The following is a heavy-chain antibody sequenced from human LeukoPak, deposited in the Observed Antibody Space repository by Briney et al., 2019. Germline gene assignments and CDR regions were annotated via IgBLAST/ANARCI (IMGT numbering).Heavy chain of an antibody. V-gene: IGHV3-64*01. CDR3: ARSNGGNSGGTFWY. D-gene: IGHD4-23*01. J-gene: IGHJ4*02. Sequence: PGGFLRLSCAASGFTFSSYAMHWVRQAPGKGLEYVSAISSNGGSTYYANSVKGRFTISRDNSKNTLYLQMGSLRAEDMAVYYCARSNGGNSGGTFWYWGQGTLVTVSS. CDR2: ISSNGGST. CDR1: GFTFSSYA.